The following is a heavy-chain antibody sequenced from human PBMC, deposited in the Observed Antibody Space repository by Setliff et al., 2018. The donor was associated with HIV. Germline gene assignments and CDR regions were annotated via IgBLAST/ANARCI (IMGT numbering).Heavy chain of an antibody. D-gene: IGHD5-12*01. V-gene: IGHV1-18*01. CDR2: ISGYNGNT. CDR1: GYTFTSYG. J-gene: IGHJ4*02. CDR3: ARTGQGCSYTSCHVVAMDGIDY. Sequence: GASVKVSCKASGYTFTSYGITWVRQAPGQGLEWMGWISGYNGNTNYAQKVQGRVTMTTDTSTSTAYMELRSLRSGDTAVYYCARTGQGCSYTSCHVVAMDGIDYWGQGTLVTVSS.